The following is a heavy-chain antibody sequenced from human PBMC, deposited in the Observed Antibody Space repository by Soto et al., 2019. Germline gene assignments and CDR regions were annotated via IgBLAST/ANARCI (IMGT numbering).Heavy chain of an antibody. Sequence: GGSLRLSCAASGFTFSSYGMHWVRQAPGKGLEWVAVIWYDGSNKYYADSVKGRFTTSRDNSKNTLYLQMNSLRAEDTAVYYCARDISSALGASLADWGQGTLVTVSS. V-gene: IGHV3-33*01. D-gene: IGHD6-25*01. CDR2: IWYDGSNK. CDR3: ARDISSALGASLAD. J-gene: IGHJ4*02. CDR1: GFTFSSYG.